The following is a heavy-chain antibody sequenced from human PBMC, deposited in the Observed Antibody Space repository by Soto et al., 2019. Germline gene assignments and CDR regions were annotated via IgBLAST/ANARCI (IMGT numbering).Heavy chain of an antibody. Sequence: SGPTLLNPTQTLTMTCTVSGFSLTTPDVRVSWLRQPPGKALEWLARIDWNDGKFYNTFLKTRLTISKDTSKNQVVLTMTNMDPADTGTYFCARSYCTSDNCHLGYWFDPWGQGTLVTVSS. J-gene: IGHJ5*02. V-gene: IGHV2-70*04. CDR1: GFSLTTPDVR. CDR3: ARSYCTSDNCHLGYWFDP. CDR2: IDWNDGK. D-gene: IGHD2-8*02.